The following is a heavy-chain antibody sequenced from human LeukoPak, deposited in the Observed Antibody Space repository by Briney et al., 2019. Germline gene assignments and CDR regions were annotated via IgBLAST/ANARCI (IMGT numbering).Heavy chain of an antibody. CDR2: INPNSGGT. J-gene: IGHJ3*02. D-gene: IGHD2-2*01. CDR1: GYTFTGYY. Sequence: ASVKVSCKASGYTFTGYYMHWVRQAPGQGLEWMGWINPNSGGTNYAQKFQGRVTMTRDTSISTAYMALSRLRSDDTAVYYCARVPAATYAFDIWGQGTMVTVSS. V-gene: IGHV1-2*02. CDR3: ARVPAATYAFDI.